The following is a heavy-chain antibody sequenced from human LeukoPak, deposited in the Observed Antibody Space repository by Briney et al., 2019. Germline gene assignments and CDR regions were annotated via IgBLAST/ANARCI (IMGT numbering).Heavy chain of an antibody. D-gene: IGHD3-22*01. CDR1: GYTFTSYY. CDR3: ARVLETYYYDSSGYSYFDY. V-gene: IGHV1-46*01. CDR2: INPSGGST. J-gene: IGHJ4*02. Sequence: ASVTVSCKASGYTFTSYYMHWVRQAPGQGLEWMGIINPSGGSTSYAQKFQGRVTMTRDTSTSTVYMELSSLRSEDTAVYYCARVLETYYYDSSGYSYFDYWGQGTLVTVSS.